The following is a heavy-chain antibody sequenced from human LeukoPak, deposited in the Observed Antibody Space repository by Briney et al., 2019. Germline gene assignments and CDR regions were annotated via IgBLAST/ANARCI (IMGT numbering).Heavy chain of an antibody. D-gene: IGHD2-2*01. Sequence: GESLKISCKGSGYSFTSYWIGWVRQMPGKGLEWMGIIYPGDSDTRYSPSFQGQVTISADKSISTAFLQWNSLTASDTAIYYCARRGYCSSTSCYWDYWGQGTLVTVSS. CDR2: IYPGDSDT. CDR3: ARRGYCSSTSCYWDY. CDR1: GYSFTSYW. J-gene: IGHJ4*02. V-gene: IGHV5-51*01.